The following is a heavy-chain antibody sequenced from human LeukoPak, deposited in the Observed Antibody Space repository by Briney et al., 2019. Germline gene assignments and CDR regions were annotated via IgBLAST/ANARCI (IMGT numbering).Heavy chain of an antibody. Sequence: ASVKVSCKASGYTFTSYAMHWVRQAPGQGLEWMGWINAGNGNTKYSQKFQGRVTITRDTSASTAYMELSSLRSEDTAVYYCARVRPWGSPIDYWGQGTLVTVSS. CDR3: ARVRPWGSPIDY. CDR2: INAGNGNT. CDR1: GYTFTSYA. D-gene: IGHD3-16*01. J-gene: IGHJ4*02. V-gene: IGHV1-3*01.